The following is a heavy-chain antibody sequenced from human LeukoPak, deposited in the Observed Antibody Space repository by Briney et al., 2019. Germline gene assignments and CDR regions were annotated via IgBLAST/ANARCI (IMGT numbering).Heavy chain of an antibody. Sequence: GGSLRLSCAASGFTFSSYGMNWVRQAPGKGLEWVSSISSSSSYIYYADSVKGRFTISRDNAKNSLYLQMNSLRAEDTAVYYCARDCSGGSCSEYDAFDIWGQGTMVTVSS. CDR1: GFTFSSYG. CDR3: ARDCSGGSCSEYDAFDI. CDR2: ISSSSSYI. V-gene: IGHV3-21*01. J-gene: IGHJ3*02. D-gene: IGHD2-15*01.